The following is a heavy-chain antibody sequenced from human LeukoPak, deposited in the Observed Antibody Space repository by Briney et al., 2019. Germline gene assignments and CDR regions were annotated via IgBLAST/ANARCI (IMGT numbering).Heavy chain of an antibody. Sequence: GASVKVSCKASGGTFSSYAISWVRQAPGQGLEWMGWISAYNGNTNYAQKLQGRVTMTIDTSTSTAYMELRSLRSDDTAVYYCARDGVAGTDYFDYWGQGTLVTVSS. CDR1: GGTFSSYA. J-gene: IGHJ4*02. CDR3: ARDGVAGTDYFDY. D-gene: IGHD6-19*01. CDR2: ISAYNGNT. V-gene: IGHV1-18*01.